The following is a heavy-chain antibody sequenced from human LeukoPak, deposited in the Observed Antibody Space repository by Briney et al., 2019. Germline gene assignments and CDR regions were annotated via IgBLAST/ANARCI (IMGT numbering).Heavy chain of an antibody. Sequence: GGSLRLSCAASGFSFSIYWMSWVRQAPGKGLEWVANINQNGSAKYYVDSVKGRFTISRDNAKNTLSLQMNSLRADDTAVFYCVRAGGPHTVDVWGQGTTVTVSS. D-gene: IGHD2-8*02. J-gene: IGHJ6*02. V-gene: IGHV3-7*01. CDR2: INQNGSAK. CDR1: GFSFSIYW. CDR3: VRAGGPHTVDV.